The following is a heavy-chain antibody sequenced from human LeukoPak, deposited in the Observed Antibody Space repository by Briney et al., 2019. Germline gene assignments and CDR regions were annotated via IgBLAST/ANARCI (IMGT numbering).Heavy chain of an antibody. D-gene: IGHD3-22*01. CDR3: ATQDGCDNNGYYGY. J-gene: IGHJ4*02. V-gene: IGHV3-30*03. CDR1: GFTFSDFG. Sequence: GRSLRLSCAASGFTFSDFGMHWVRQAPGKGLEWVAVISHDGYNKYFADSVKGRFTISRDNSKSTLYLQMNSLRAEDTALYYCATQDGCDNNGYYGYWGQGTLVTVSS. CDR2: ISHDGYNK.